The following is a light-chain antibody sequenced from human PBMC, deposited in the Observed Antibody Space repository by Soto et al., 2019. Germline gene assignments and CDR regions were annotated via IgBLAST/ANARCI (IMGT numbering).Light chain of an antibody. CDR2: DVS. J-gene: IGLJ1*01. CDR3: SSDRASSTTHYV. Sequence: QSALTQPASLSGSPGQSITISCTGTSSDVGGYNYVSWYQQHPGKAPKLMIYDVSNRPSGVSNRFSGSKSGNTASLTISGLQAEDEADYSCSSDRASSTTHYVFGTGTKLTVL. V-gene: IGLV2-14*03. CDR1: SSDVGGYNY.